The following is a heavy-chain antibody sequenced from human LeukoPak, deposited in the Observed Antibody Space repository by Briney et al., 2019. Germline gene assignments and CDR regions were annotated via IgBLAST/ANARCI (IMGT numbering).Heavy chain of an antibody. CDR2: INHSGST. D-gene: IGHD3-22*01. V-gene: IGHV4-34*01. J-gene: IGHJ4*02. Sequence: PSETLSLTCAVYGGSFSGYYWSWIRQPPGKGLEWIGEINHSGSTNYTPSLKSRVTISVDTSKNQFSLKLSSVTAADTAVYYCARAPDSSGYIFDYWGQGTLVTVSS. CDR1: GGSFSGYY. CDR3: ARAPDSSGYIFDY.